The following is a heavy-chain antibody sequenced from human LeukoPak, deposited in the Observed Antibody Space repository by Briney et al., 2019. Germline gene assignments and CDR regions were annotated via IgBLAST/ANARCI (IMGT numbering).Heavy chain of an antibody. V-gene: IGHV1-2*02. D-gene: IGHD2-15*01. J-gene: IGHJ3*02. Sequence: ASVKVSCKASGYTFTGYYMHWVRQAPGQGLEWMGWINPNSGGTNYAQKFQGRVTMTGDTSISTAYMELSRLRSDDTAVYYCARDGLVVVVAATGGDAFDIWGQGTMVTVSS. CDR1: GYTFTGYY. CDR2: INPNSGGT. CDR3: ARDGLVVVVAATGGDAFDI.